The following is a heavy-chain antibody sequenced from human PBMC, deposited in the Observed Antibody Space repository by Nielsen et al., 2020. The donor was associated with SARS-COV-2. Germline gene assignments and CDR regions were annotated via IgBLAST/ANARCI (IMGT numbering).Heavy chain of an antibody. CDR1: GFTFSSYS. CDR2: ISSSGSTI. J-gene: IGHJ6*02. D-gene: IGHD3-10*01. CDR3: ARDPYYGSGTYRFYGMDL. V-gene: IGHV3-48*04. Sequence: GESLKISCAASGFTFSSYSMNWVRQAPGKGLEWVSYISSSGSTIYYADSVRGRFTISRDNAKNSLYLQMDSLRAEDTALYYCARDPYYGSGTYRFYGMDLWGQGTTVTVSS.